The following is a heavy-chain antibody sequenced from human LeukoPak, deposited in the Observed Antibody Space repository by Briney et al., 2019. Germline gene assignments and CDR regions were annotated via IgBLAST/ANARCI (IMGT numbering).Heavy chain of an antibody. CDR2: ISYDGSNK. J-gene: IGHJ4*02. D-gene: IGHD3-10*01. V-gene: IGHV3-30*18. CDR1: GFTFSSYG. Sequence: PGGSLRLSCAASGFTFSSYGMHWVRQAPGKGLERVAVISYDGSNKYYADSVKGRFTISRDISKNTLYLQMNSLRAEDTAVYYCAKDHHGSGSYFDYWGQGTLVTVSS. CDR3: AKDHHGSGSYFDY.